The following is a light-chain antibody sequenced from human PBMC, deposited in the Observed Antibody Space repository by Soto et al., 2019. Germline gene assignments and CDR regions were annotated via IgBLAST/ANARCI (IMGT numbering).Light chain of an antibody. Sequence: EVVMTQSPATLSVSPGERATLSCRASQSVNANLAWYQQKPGQAPRLLLHGASNRATGIPARFSGSGFGTEFILTNSSLQAEDFAFYSCQQYNTWLGTFGQGTKVEI. CDR3: QQYNTWLGT. V-gene: IGKV3-15*01. J-gene: IGKJ1*01. CDR1: QSVNAN. CDR2: GAS.